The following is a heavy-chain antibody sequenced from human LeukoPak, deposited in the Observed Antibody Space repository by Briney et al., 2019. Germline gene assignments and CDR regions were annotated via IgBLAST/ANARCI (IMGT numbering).Heavy chain of an antibody. Sequence: PGGSLRLSCAASGFTFSSYAMHWVRQAPGKGLEWVAVISYDGSNKYYADSVKGRFTISRDNSKNTLYLQMNSLRAEDTAVYYCARDEYCSSTSCYLIPTGPNALDIWGQGTMVTVSS. CDR1: GFTFSSYA. D-gene: IGHD2-2*01. V-gene: IGHV3-30*01. CDR3: ARDEYCSSTSCYLIPTGPNALDI. CDR2: ISYDGSNK. J-gene: IGHJ3*02.